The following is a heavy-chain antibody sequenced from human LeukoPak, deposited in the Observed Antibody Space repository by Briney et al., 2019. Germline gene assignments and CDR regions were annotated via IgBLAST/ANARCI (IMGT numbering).Heavy chain of an antibody. Sequence: PSETLSLTCAVYGGSFSGYYWSWIRQPPGKGLEWIGEINHSGSTNYNPSLKSRVTISVDTSKNQFSLKLSPVTAADTAVYYCARDKIAAAGGFDWFDPWGQGTLVTVSS. CDR2: INHSGST. D-gene: IGHD6-13*01. V-gene: IGHV4-34*01. J-gene: IGHJ5*02. CDR1: GGSFSGYY. CDR3: ARDKIAAAGGFDWFDP.